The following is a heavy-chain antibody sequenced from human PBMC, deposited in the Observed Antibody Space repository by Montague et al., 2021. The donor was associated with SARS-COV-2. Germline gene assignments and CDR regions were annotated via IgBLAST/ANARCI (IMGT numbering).Heavy chain of an antibody. CDR1: GDSVSGHRGT. D-gene: IGHD3-10*01. CDR2: THHRSKWFY. J-gene: IGHJ6*02. CDR3: ARDIGSAGIYYYYGMDV. V-gene: IGHV6-1*01. Sequence: CAISGDSVSGHRGTWNWNRHALSRGLDWLGRTHHRSKWFYDYAVSLKSRLTIKPDTSKNQFSLQLNSVTPEDTAVYYCARDIGSAGIYYYYGMDVWGQGTTVTVSS.